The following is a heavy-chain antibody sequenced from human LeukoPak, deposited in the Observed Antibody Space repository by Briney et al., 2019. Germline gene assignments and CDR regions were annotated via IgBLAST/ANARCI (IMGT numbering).Heavy chain of an antibody. CDR2: ISLSGQT. Sequence: SETLSLTCGVSGGSIRSTNWWSWVRQPPGQGLEWIGEISLSGQTNLNPSLNGRVTMSLDEPRNQLSLTLTSVTAADTAIYYCSRESGAFCPFGYWGQGTLLIVPP. D-gene: IGHD1-26*01. V-gene: IGHV4/OR15-8*02. J-gene: IGHJ4*02. CDR1: GGSIRSTNW. CDR3: SRESGAFCPFGY.